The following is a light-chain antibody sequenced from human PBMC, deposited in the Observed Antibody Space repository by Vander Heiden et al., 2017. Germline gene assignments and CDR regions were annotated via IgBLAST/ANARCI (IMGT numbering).Light chain of an antibody. Sequence: EIVLTQSPGTLSLSPGERATLSCRASQSVSSNYLAWYQQKLGQAPRLLIHGASSRATGIPDRFSGSGSGTDFTLTINRLEPEDFAVYYCQQEGSSPYTFGQGTKLEIK. V-gene: IGKV3-20*01. CDR1: QSVSSNY. CDR3: QQEGSSPYT. J-gene: IGKJ2*01. CDR2: GAS.